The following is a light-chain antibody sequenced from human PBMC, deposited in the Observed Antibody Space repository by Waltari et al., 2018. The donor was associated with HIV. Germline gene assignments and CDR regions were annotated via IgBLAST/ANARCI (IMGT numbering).Light chain of an antibody. CDR1: QLGDKY. Sequence: SYELTQPPSVSVSPGQTTSITCSGDQLGDKYACWYQQKPGRSPLLVIYQDTKRPSGIPERFSGSNSGNTATLTISGTQAMDEADYYCQAWDSSVVFGGGTRLTVL. V-gene: IGLV3-1*01. J-gene: IGLJ2*01. CDR2: QDT. CDR3: QAWDSSVV.